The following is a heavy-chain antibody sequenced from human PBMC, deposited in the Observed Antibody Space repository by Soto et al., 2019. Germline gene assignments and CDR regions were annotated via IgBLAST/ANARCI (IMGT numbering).Heavy chain of an antibody. Sequence: ASVKVSCKASGYTLTSYYLHWVRQAPGQGPEWMGIINPSGGITNDAQKFQDRVTRTSDTSTSTVYMELSSLRSEDTAVYYSPRGITTTRYYYYYGMDVWGQGTTVTVSS. CDR2: INPSGGIT. V-gene: IGHV1-46*01. CDR1: GYTLTSYY. J-gene: IGHJ6*02. CDR3: PRGITTTRYYYYYGMDV. D-gene: IGHD1-26*01.